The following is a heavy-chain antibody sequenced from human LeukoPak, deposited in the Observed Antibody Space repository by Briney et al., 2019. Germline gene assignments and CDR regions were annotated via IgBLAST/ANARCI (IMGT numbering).Heavy chain of an antibody. Sequence: GASVKVSCKASGYTFTGYYMHWVRQAPGQGLEWMGWINPNSGGTNYAQKFQGRVTMTRDTSINTAYMDLSRLRSDDTAVYYCARDNMVWGVIITAYMDVWGKGTTVTVSS. CDR2: INPNSGGT. CDR1: GYTFTGYY. CDR3: ARDNMVWGVIITAYMDV. J-gene: IGHJ6*03. D-gene: IGHD3-10*01. V-gene: IGHV1-2*02.